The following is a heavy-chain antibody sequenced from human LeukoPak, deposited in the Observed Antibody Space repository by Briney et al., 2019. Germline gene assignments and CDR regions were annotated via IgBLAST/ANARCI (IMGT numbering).Heavy chain of an antibody. CDR2: IRYDGSNK. CDR3: ARVHLGDGSGYRGMDV. Sequence: GGSLRLSCAASGFTFSSYGMHWVRQAPGKGLEWVAFIRYDGSNKYYADSVKGRFTISRDNSKNTLYLQMNSLRAEDTAVYYCARVHLGDGSGYRGMDVWGQGTPVTVSS. D-gene: IGHD3-16*01. V-gene: IGHV3-30*02. CDR1: GFTFSSYG. J-gene: IGHJ6*02.